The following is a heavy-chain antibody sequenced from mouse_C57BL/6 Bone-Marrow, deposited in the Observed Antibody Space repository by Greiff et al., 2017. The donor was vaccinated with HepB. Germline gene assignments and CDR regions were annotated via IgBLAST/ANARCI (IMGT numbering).Heavy chain of an antibody. J-gene: IGHJ2*01. V-gene: IGHV5-17*01. D-gene: IGHD1-1*01. Sequence: EVKLMESGGGLVKPGGSLKLSCAASGFTFSDYGMHWVRQAPEKGLEWVAYISSGSSTIYYADTVKGRFTISRDNAKNTLFLQMTSLRSEDTAMYYCARHYGKDYWGQGTTLTVSS. CDR2: ISSGSSTI. CDR1: GFTFSDYG. CDR3: ARHYGKDY.